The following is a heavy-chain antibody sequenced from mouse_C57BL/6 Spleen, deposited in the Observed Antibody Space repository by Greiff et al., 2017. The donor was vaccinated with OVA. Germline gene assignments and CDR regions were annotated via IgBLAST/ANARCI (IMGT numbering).Heavy chain of an antibody. V-gene: IGHV1-61*01. CDR3: ARSRYDYDERFAY. Sequence: QVQLQQPGAELVRPGSSVKLSCKASGYTFTSYWMDWVKQRPGQGLEWIGNIYPSDSETHYNQKFKDKATLTVDKSSSTAYMQLSSLTSEDSAVYYCARSRYDYDERFAYWGQGTLVTVSA. CDR1: GYTFTSYW. D-gene: IGHD2-4*01. CDR2: IYPSDSET. J-gene: IGHJ3*01.